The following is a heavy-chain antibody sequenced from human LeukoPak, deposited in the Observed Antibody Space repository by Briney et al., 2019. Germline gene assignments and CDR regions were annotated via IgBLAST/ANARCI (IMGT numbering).Heavy chain of an antibody. D-gene: IGHD2-15*01. Sequence: GASVKVSCKASGYTFTSYDINWVRQATGQGLEWMGWMNPNSGNTGYAQKFQGRVTMTRDMSTSTVYMELSSLRSEDMAVYYCARVKSGGSYSFDYWGQGTLVTVSS. V-gene: IGHV1-8*02. CDR1: GYTFTSYD. CDR2: MNPNSGNT. CDR3: ARVKSGGSYSFDY. J-gene: IGHJ4*02.